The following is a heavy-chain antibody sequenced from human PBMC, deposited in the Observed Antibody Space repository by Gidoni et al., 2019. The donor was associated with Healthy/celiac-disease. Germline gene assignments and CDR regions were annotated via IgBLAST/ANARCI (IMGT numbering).Heavy chain of an antibody. J-gene: IGHJ4*02. CDR2: IKQDGSEK. CDR1: GFPFSSYW. Sequence: EVQLVESGGGLVQPGGSLRLSCAASGFPFSSYWMSWVRQAPGKGMEWVANIKQDGSEKYYVDSVKGRFTISRDNAKNSLYLQMNSLRAEDTAVYYCARGSVWELLGLFDYWGQGTLVTVSS. CDR3: ARGSVWELLGLFDY. V-gene: IGHV3-7*01. D-gene: IGHD1-26*01.